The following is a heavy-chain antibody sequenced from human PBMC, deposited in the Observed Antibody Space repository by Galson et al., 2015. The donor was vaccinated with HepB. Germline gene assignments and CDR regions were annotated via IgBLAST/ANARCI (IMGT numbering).Heavy chain of an antibody. CDR1: GGTFSSYA. CDR3: ARDLPPGAVVAAMDYYGMDV. V-gene: IGHV1-69*13. CDR2: IIPIFGTA. J-gene: IGHJ6*02. Sequence: SVKVSCKASGGTFSSYAISWVRQAPGQGLEWMGGIIPIFGTANYAQKFQGRVTITADESTSTAYMELSSLRSEDTAVYYCARDLPPGAVVAAMDYYGMDVWGQGTTVTVSS. D-gene: IGHD2-15*01.